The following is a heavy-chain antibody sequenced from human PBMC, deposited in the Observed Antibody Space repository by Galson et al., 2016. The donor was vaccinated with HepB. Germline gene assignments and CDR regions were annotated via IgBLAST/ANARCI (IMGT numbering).Heavy chain of an antibody. CDR3: ASGRDDSGYSYFQH. J-gene: IGHJ1*01. CDR1: GFSFSTYW. CDR2: IKKDGSET. D-gene: IGHD3-22*01. Sequence: SLRLSCAASGFSFSTYWMLWVRQAPGKGLEWVATIKKDGSETRYVDSVKGRFTISRDNADNSLYLQMNTLRADDTAVYYCASGRDDSGYSYFQHWGQGALVTVSS. V-gene: IGHV3-7*01.